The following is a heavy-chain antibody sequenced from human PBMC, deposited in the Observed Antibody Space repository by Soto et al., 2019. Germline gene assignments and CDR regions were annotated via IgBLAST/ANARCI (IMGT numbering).Heavy chain of an antibody. CDR3: ARLSSGSGGVYGFDF. J-gene: IGHJ3*01. Sequence: QVQLVQSGAEVKKPGAALKVSCKASGYTFTDYGITWVRQAPGQGVEWLGWITTNNGNTNYPQKFQGRVSMTTDTSTTTAFMELRSLRSDDTGVYYCARLSSGSGGVYGFDFWGQGTMVTVSS. CDR1: GYTFTDYG. D-gene: IGHD2-15*01. CDR2: ITTNNGNT. V-gene: IGHV1-18*01.